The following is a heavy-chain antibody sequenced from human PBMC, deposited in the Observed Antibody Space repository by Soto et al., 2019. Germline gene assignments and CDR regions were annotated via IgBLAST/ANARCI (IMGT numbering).Heavy chain of an antibody. Sequence: GGSLRLSCAASGFTFSDFAMHWVRQAPGRGLEWVAVIWYDGSNQEYADSVKGRFTISRDNSKNTLYLQMNSLRDEDTAVYYCAREYDILNWFDPWGQGTLVTVSS. J-gene: IGHJ5*02. V-gene: IGHV3-33*01. CDR3: AREYDILNWFDP. CDR1: GFTFSDFA. CDR2: IWYDGSNQ. D-gene: IGHD3-9*01.